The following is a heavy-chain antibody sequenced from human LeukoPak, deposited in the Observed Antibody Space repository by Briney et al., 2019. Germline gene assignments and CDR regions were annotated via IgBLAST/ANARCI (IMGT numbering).Heavy chain of an antibody. CDR3: TRDSANYHFAY. J-gene: IGHJ4*02. D-gene: IGHD4/OR15-4a*01. CDR1: GFTVKDNF. CDR2: LYSGGAT. V-gene: IGHV3-66*01. Sequence: GGSLRLSCAASGFTVKDNFMSWVRQAPGKGLEWVSVLYSGGATYYADSVKGRFTISRDNSKNIVSLQMNDLRTEDTAFYYCTRDSANYHFAYWGQGALVTVSS.